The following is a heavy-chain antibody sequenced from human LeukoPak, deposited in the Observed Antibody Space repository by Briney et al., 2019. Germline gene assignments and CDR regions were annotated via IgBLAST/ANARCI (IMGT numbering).Heavy chain of an antibody. CDR2: MSGSGGST. J-gene: IGHJ2*01. Sequence: GGSLRLSCAASGLTFSSYAMSWVRQAPGKGLEWVSAMSGSGGSTYYADSVKGRFTISRDNSKNTLYLQMNSLRAEDTAVYYCAKDGYYDSSAYYYVRYFDLWGRGTLVTVSS. V-gene: IGHV3-23*01. CDR1: GLTFSSYA. D-gene: IGHD3-22*01. CDR3: AKDGYYDSSAYYYVRYFDL.